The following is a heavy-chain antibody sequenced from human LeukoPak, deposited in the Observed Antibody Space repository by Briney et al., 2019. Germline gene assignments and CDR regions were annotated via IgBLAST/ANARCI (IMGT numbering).Heavy chain of an antibody. CDR3: AKAIYGPQYYGMDV. D-gene: IGHD4-17*01. Sequence: GGSLRPSCAASGFTFSSYGMHWVRQAPGKGLEWVAVISYDGSNKYYADSVKGRFTISRDNSKNTLYLQMNSLRVEDTAVYYCAKAIYGPQYYGMDVWGQGTTVTVSS. CDR2: ISYDGSNK. V-gene: IGHV3-30*18. J-gene: IGHJ6*02. CDR1: GFTFSSYG.